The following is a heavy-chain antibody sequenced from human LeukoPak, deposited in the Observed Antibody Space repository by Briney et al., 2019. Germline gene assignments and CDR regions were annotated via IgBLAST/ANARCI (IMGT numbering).Heavy chain of an antibody. D-gene: IGHD1-26*01. V-gene: IGHV4-39*01. J-gene: IGHJ5*02. CDR1: GGSISTSSYY. Sequence: SETLSLTCTVSGGSISTSSYYWGWIRQPPAKGLEWIGTIHYSGRTYYNPSLKSRVTISVDTSRNQFSLKMSSVTAADTAMYYCARNSGNYLGWFDPWGQGTLVTVSS. CDR2: IHYSGRT. CDR3: ARNSGNYLGWFDP.